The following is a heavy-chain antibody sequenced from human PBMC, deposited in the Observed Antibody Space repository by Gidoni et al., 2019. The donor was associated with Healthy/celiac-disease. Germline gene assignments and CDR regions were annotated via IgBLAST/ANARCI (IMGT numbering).Heavy chain of an antibody. D-gene: IGHD6-19*01. V-gene: IGHV4-39*01. CDR1: GGSISSSSYY. CDR2: ISYSGST. CDR3: ARHKQWLVPPYWYFDL. J-gene: IGHJ2*01. Sequence: QLQLQESGPGLVKPSETLSLTCTVSGGSISSSSYYWVWIRQPPGKGLEWIGSISYSGSTYYNPSLKSRVTISVDTSKNQFSLKLSSVTAADTAVYYWARHKQWLVPPYWYFDLWGRGTLVTVSS.